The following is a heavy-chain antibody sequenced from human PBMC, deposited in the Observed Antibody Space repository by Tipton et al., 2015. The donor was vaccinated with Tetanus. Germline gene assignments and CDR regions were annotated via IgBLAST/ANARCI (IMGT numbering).Heavy chain of an antibody. Sequence: TLSLTCSVSGGSLFSGSFYWAWLRQPPGKGLEWIGQIYYNGNTYYLSSLKSRVTISADTSKNQFSLSLRSVTAADTAVYYCAKQADNWFDPWGQGTLVTVSS. V-gene: IGHV4-39*01. J-gene: IGHJ5*02. CDR2: IYYNGNT. D-gene: IGHD6-25*01. CDR3: AKQADNWFDP. CDR1: GGSLFSGSFY.